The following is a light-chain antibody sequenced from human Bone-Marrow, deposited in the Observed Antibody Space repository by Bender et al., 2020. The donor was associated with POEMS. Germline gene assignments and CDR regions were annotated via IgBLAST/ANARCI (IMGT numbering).Light chain of an antibody. CDR2: GYN. V-gene: IGLV1-40*01. J-gene: IGLJ3*02. Sequence: QSVLTQPPSVSGAPGQRVTISCTGSSSNTGSGYDINWYQHLPGTAPKLLIYGYNNRPSGVPDRFSCSKSGTSASLAITGLQAEDEGYYYCQSSDNSLGGCVFGGGTKLTVL. CDR3: QSSDNSLGGCV. CDR1: SSNTGSGYD.